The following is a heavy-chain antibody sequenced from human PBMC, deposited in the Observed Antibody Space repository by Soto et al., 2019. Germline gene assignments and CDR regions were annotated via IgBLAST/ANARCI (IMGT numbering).Heavy chain of an antibody. V-gene: IGHV4-34*01. Sequence: SETLSLTCAVYGGSFSGYYWSWIRQPPGKGLEWIGEINHSGSTNYNPSLKSRVTISVDTSKNQFSLKLSSVTAADTAVYYCARGKTIFGVARWFDPWGQGTLVTVSS. CDR3: ARGKTIFGVARWFDP. CDR2: INHSGST. J-gene: IGHJ5*02. D-gene: IGHD3-3*01. CDR1: GGSFSGYY.